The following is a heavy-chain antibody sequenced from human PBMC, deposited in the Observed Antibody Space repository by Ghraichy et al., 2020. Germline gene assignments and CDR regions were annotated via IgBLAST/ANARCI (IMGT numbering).Heavy chain of an antibody. Sequence: SETLSLTCTVSGGSISSSSYYWGWIRQPPGKGLEWIGSIYYSGSTYYNPSLKSRVTISVDTSKNQFSLKLSSVTAADTAVYYCARQPDYSNNGGNFDYWGQGTLVTVSS. D-gene: IGHD4-11*01. J-gene: IGHJ4*02. CDR3: ARQPDYSNNGGNFDY. CDR1: GGSISSSSYY. V-gene: IGHV4-39*01. CDR2: IYYSGST.